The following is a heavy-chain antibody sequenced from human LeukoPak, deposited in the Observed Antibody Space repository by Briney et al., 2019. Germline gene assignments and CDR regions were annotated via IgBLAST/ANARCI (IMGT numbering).Heavy chain of an antibody. Sequence: SETLSLTCTVSGGSISSGGDYWSWIRQHPGKGLEWIGYIYYSGSTYYNPSLKSRVTISVDTSKNQFSLKLSSVTAADTAVYYCARVSYGKSGDYWGQGTLVTVSS. J-gene: IGHJ4*02. CDR2: IYYSGST. V-gene: IGHV4-31*03. CDR3: ARVSYGKSGDY. D-gene: IGHD5-18*01. CDR1: GGSISSGGDY.